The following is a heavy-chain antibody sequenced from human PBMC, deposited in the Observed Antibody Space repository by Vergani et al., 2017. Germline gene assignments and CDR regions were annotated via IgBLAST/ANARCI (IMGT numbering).Heavy chain of an antibody. Sequence: QVQLVESGGGEVQPGRSLRLSCSAAGFPFSDYGVHWVRQAPGKGLEWVSVISYDGNKKNYADSVKGRFTISRDNSKNTLYLEMNALRAEDTAVYYCARHKEQLVPGNYYYYYMDVWGKGTTVTVSS. J-gene: IGHJ6*03. CDR1: GFPFSDYG. D-gene: IGHD6-13*01. V-gene: IGHV3-30*03. CDR2: ISYDGNKK. CDR3: ARHKEQLVPGNYYYYYMDV.